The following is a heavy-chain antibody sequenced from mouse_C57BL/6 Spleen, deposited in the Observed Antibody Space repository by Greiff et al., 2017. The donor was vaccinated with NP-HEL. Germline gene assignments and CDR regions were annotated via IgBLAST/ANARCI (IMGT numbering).Heavy chain of an antibody. CDR1: GYTFTSYG. CDR3: ARSELPYFDY. V-gene: IGHV1-81*01. CDR2: IYPRSGNT. Sequence: QVQLKQSGAELARPGASVKLSCKASGYTFTSYGISWVKQRTGQGLEWIGEIYPRSGNTYYNEKFKGKATLTADKSSSTAYMELRSLTSEDSAVYFCARSELPYFDYWGQGTTLTVSS. J-gene: IGHJ2*01.